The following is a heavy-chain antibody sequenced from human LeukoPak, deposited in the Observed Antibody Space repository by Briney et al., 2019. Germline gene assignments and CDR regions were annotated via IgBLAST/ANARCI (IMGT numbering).Heavy chain of an antibody. CDR3: ARGVYGDYDPLDYYYYGMDV. CDR2: IYYSGNT. J-gene: IGHJ6*02. Sequence: SETLSLTCTVSGGSISSSSYYWGWIRQPPGKGLEWIGNIYYSGNTNYNPSLKSRVTMSVDTSKNQFSLKLSSVTAADTAVYYCARGVYGDYDPLDYYYYGMDVWGQGTTVTVSS. V-gene: IGHV4-39*07. D-gene: IGHD4-17*01. CDR1: GGSISSSSYY.